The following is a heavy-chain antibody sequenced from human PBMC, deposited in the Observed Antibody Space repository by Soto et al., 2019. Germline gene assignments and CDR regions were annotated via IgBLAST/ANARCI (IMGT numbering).Heavy chain of an antibody. CDR1: GFTLSGYA. Sequence: EVQLAESGGGLAQPGGSLRLSCAASGFTLSGYAMDWVRQAPGKGLEYVSGISSNGVGTYYANSVQGRFTISRDNSKNTVYLQMGSLRPEDMGVYYFAGRSRSDFYYMDVWGKGTTVTVSS. V-gene: IGHV3-64*01. J-gene: IGHJ6*03. D-gene: IGHD3-16*02. CDR2: ISSNGVGT. CDR3: AGRSRSDFYYMDV.